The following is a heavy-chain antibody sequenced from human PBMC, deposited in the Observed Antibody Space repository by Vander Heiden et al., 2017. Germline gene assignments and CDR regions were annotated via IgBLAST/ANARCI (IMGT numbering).Heavy chain of an antibody. J-gene: IGHJ4*02. CDR1: GYTFTSYD. CDR2: MNPNSGNT. Sequence: QVQLVQSGAEVKKPGASVKVSCKASGYTFTSYDINWVRQAAGQGLEWMGWMNPNSGNTGYAQKFQGRVTMTRNTSISTAYMELSSLRSEDTAVYYCATPTIYGGNSYYWGQGTLVTVSS. V-gene: IGHV1-8*01. D-gene: IGHD2-21*02. CDR3: ATPTIYGGNSYY.